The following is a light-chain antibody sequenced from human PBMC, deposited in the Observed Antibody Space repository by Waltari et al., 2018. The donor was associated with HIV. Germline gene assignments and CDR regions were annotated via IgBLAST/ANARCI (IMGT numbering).Light chain of an antibody. CDR1: QSISAK. J-gene: IGKJ2*01. Sequence: EIVMTQSPPILSVSPGQRVTLSCSASQSISAKVAWYQQRPGQAPRLLIYEAATRPTGIPARFSGSGSGTEFTLTITSLQSEDFATYFCQQYDSGPRGITFGQGTMLEIK. V-gene: IGKV3-15*01. CDR3: QQYDSGPRGIT. CDR2: EAA.